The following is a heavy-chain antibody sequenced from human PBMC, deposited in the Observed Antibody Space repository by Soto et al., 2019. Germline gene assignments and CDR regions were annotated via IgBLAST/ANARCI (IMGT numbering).Heavy chain of an antibody. CDR2: IFYTVST. Sequence: QLQLQESGPGLVKPSETLSLTCTVSGGSISSSSYYWGWIRQPPGKGLEWIGNIFYTVSTYYNPSVKSRVTISVDTSKNQFSLKLSSVTAADTAVYYCARISNYYGSGSPRYYFDYWGQGTLVTVSS. J-gene: IGHJ4*02. V-gene: IGHV4-39*01. CDR1: GGSISSSSYY. D-gene: IGHD3-10*01. CDR3: ARISNYYGSGSPRYYFDY.